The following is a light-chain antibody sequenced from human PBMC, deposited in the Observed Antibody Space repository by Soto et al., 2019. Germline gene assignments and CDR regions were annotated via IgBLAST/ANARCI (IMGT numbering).Light chain of an antibody. CDR1: QSIVNL. CDR3: QQYHTYPYT. V-gene: IGKV1-5*03. Sequence: DIQMTQSPSTLSASVGGRVTISCRASQSIVNLLAWYQQKPGKAPKLLICKESTLESEVPSRCSGSGSGSEFTLTFSSLQPDDFATYCCQQYHTYPYTFGQGTRLEIK. CDR2: KES. J-gene: IGKJ2*01.